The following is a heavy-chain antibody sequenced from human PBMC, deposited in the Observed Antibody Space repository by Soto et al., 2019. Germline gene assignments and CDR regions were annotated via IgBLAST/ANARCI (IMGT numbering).Heavy chain of an antibody. V-gene: IGHV1-69*13. CDR1: GGTFSSYA. D-gene: IGHD2-15*01. CDR3: ARTIGSALASPYHYYMDV. J-gene: IGHJ6*03. Sequence: GASVKVSCKASGGTFSSYAISWVRQAPGQGLEWMGGIIPIFGTANYAQKFQGRVTITADESTSTAYMELSSLTSEDTAVYYCARTIGSALASPYHYYMDVWGKGTTVTVSS. CDR2: IIPIFGTA.